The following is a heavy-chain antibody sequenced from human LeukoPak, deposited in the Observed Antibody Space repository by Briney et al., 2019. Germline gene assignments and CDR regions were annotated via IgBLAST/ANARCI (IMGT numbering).Heavy chain of an antibody. D-gene: IGHD3-10*01. J-gene: IGHJ4*02. Sequence: PGGSLRLSCAASGFTFSSYSMNWVRQAPGKGLEWVSYISSSSSTIYYADSVKGRFTISRDNAKNPLYLQMNSLRAEDTAVYYCAKKGYAGSGNYSYYFDYWGQGALVTVSS. CDR1: GFTFSSYS. CDR3: AKKGYAGSGNYSYYFDY. V-gene: IGHV3-48*04. CDR2: ISSSSSTI.